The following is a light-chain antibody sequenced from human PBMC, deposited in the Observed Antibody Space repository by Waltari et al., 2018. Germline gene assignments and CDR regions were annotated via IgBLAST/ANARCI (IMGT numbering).Light chain of an antibody. J-gene: IGKJ4*01. CDR3: QQYYNTPLT. CDR1: ESVLYSSNNKNH. V-gene: IGKV4-1*01. Sequence: DIVMTQSPESLAVSLGERATINCKTSESVLYSSNNKNHLAWYQQKPGQPPKLLIYWASTRKSVVPDRFSGSGSETDFTLTVSSLQAEDVAVYYCQQYYNTPLTFGGGTKVEIK. CDR2: WAS.